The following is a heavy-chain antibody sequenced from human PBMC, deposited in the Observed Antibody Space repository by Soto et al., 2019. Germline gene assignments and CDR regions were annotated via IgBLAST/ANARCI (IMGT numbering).Heavy chain of an antibody. V-gene: IGHV3-23*01. CDR3: AKSFQYYDSSGYPFTV. CDR1: GFTFSSYA. J-gene: IGHJ4*02. D-gene: IGHD3-22*01. CDR2: ISGSGGST. Sequence: GGSLRLSCAASGFTFSSYAMSWVRQAPGKGLEWVSAISGSGGSTYYADSVKGRFTISRDNSKNTLYLQMNSLRAEDTAVYYCAKSFQYYDSSGYPFTVGGQGTLVTVSS.